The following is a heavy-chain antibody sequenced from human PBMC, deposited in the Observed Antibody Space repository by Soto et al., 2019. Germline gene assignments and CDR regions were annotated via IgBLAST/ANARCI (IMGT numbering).Heavy chain of an antibody. V-gene: IGHV3-23*01. CDR1: GFTFSSYA. J-gene: IGHJ4*02. Sequence: EVQVLESGGGLVQPGGSLRLSCAASGFTFSSYAMSWVRQAPGQGLEWVSAISGSGSNPYYADSVKGRFTISRDNSKNKLYLPMNSLRDEDTDVYYCAKTASMTIRDGFDHWGQGALVTVSS. CDR3: AKTASMTIRDGFDH. D-gene: IGHD4-17*01. CDR2: ISGSGSNP.